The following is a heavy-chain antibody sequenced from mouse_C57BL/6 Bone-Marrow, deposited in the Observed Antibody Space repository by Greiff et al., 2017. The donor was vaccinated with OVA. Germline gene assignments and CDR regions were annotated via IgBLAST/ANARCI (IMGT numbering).Heavy chain of an antibody. V-gene: IGHV5-4*01. CDR3: ARDGGNFWYFDV. CDR1: GFTFSSYA. CDR2: ISDGGSYT. Sequence: EVQLVESGGGLVKPGGSLKLSCAASGFTFSSYAMSWVRQTPEKRLEWVATISDGGSYTYYPDNVKGRFTISRDNAKNNLYLQMSHLKSEDTAMYYCARDGGNFWYFDVWGTGTTVTVSS. J-gene: IGHJ1*03. D-gene: IGHD2-1*01.